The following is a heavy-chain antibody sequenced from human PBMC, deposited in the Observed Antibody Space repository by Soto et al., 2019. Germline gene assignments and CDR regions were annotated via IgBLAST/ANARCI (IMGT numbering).Heavy chain of an antibody. CDR3: ARIKVVPAATILADY. CDR2: IYHSGST. V-gene: IGHV4-4*02. Sequence: QVQLQESGPGLVKPSGTLSLTCAVSGGSISSSNWWSWVRQPPGKGLEWIGEIYHSGSTNYNPSLKSRVTISVDKSKYQFSLTLSSVTAADTAVYYCARIKVVPAATILADYWGQGTLVTVSS. J-gene: IGHJ4*02. CDR1: GGSISSSNW. D-gene: IGHD2-2*01.